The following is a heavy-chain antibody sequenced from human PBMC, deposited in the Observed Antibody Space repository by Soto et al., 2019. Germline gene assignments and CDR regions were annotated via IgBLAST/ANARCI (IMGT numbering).Heavy chain of an antibody. D-gene: IGHD3-22*01. CDR2: IYYSGST. V-gene: IGHV4-30-4*08. Sequence: QVQLQESGPGLVKPSETLSLTCTVSSGSVSSGNYYWSWIRQSPGKGLEWIGYIYYSGSTYYNPSLKSRVTMSFDTSGNHFSRKLSSVTAADTAMYYCATESSGSSPLHCDHWGQGTLVTVSP. J-gene: IGHJ4*02. CDR3: ATESSGSSPLHCDH. CDR1: SGSVSSGNYY.